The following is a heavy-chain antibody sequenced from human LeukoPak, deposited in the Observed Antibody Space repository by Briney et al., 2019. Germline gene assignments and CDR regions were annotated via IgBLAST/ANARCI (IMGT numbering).Heavy chain of an antibody. J-gene: IGHJ5*02. V-gene: IGHV3-23*01. CDR1: GFIFSSYA. D-gene: IGHD6-13*01. CDR3: ATSWGWQQLAS. Sequence: GGSLRLSCAASGFIFSSYAMSWVRQAPGKGLEWVSIISGSGGSTYYADSVKGRFTISRDNSKNTLYLQMNSLRSEDTAVYYCATSWGWQQLASWGQGTLVTVSS. CDR2: ISGSGGST.